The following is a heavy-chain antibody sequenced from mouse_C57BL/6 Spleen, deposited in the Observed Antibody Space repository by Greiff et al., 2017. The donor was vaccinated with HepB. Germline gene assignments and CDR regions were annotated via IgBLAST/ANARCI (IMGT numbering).Heavy chain of an antibody. J-gene: IGHJ2*01. CDR1: GTTFPDYE. D-gene: IGHD1-1*01. CDR3: TRYYGSSSGDY. Sequence: VQLQESGAELVRPGASVTLSCKASGTTFPDYELPGVKRTPVHALEWIGAIDPETGGTAYNQKFKGKAILTADKSSSTAYMELRSLTSEDSAVYYCTRYYGSSSGDYWGQGTTLTVSS. CDR2: IDPETGGT. V-gene: IGHV1-15*01.